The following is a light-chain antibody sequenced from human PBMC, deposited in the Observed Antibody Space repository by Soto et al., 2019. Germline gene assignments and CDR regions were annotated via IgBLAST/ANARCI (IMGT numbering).Light chain of an antibody. CDR2: AAS. V-gene: IGKV1-39*01. CDR3: HQTDSIPET. Sequence: DIQMTQSPSSLSASVGDTVTITRRASQSISLFLNWYQQKPGKAPKLLIDAASSLQSGVPSRFSGNGSGTDFTLTISSLQPEDFATYYCHQTDSIPETFGQGTKVEIK. CDR1: QSISLF. J-gene: IGKJ1*01.